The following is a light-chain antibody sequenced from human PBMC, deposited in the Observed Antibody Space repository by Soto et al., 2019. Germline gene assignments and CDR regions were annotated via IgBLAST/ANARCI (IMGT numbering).Light chain of an antibody. V-gene: IGKV3-20*01. CDR1: QSVSSTY. CDR3: RQYRSSPPFT. Sequence: IVLTQSPATLSLSPGERASLSCRASQSVSSTYIAWYQQHPGAARILLSYGASSRGTGIPARFSGSGSGTDFTPNISRLEPEDFAVYYCRQYRSSPPFTFGQGTKVEIK. J-gene: IGKJ2*01. CDR2: GAS.